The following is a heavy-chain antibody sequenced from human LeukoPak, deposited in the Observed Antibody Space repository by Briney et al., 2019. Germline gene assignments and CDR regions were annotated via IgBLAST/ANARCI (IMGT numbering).Heavy chain of an antibody. D-gene: IGHD2-15*01. CDR3: ARDHRYCSGGSCYYFDY. V-gene: IGHV4-59*01. CDR2: IYYSWST. CDR1: GGSISSYY. Sequence: SETLSLTCTVSGGSISSYYWSWIRQPPGKGLEWIGYIYYSWSTNYNPSLKSRVTISVDTSKNQFSLKLSSVTAADTAVYYCARDHRYCSGGSCYYFDYWGQGTLVTVSS. J-gene: IGHJ4*02.